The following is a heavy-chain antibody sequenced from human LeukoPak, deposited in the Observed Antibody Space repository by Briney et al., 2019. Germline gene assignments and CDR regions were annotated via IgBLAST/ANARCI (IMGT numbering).Heavy chain of an antibody. CDR1: GGTFSSYA. D-gene: IGHD1-26*01. CDR3: ARDGTLEEGSSVDY. J-gene: IGHJ4*02. Sequence: ASVKVSCKASGGTFSSYAISWVRQAPGQGLEWMGRIIPIFGTANYAQKFQGRVTITTDESTSTAYMELSSLRSEDTAVYYCARDGTLEEGSSVDYWGQGTLVTVSS. CDR2: IIPIFGTA. V-gene: IGHV1-69*05.